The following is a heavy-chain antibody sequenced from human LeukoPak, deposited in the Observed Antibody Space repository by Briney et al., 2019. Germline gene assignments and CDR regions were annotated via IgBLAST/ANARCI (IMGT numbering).Heavy chain of an antibody. J-gene: IGHJ4*02. CDR3: ARLKVDANNYFDY. D-gene: IGHD1-26*01. CDR1: GGSISSGDYY. Sequence: SQTLSLTCTVSGGSISSGDYYWSWVRQPPGKGLEWIGYIYYSGSSYFSPSLKSRVTISVDTSKNQFSLKLSSVTAADTALYYCARLKVDANNYFDYWGQGTLVTVSS. CDR2: IYYSGSS. V-gene: IGHV4-30-4*01.